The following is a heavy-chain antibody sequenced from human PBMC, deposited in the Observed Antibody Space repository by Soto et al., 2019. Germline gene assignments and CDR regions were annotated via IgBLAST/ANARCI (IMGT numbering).Heavy chain of an antibody. V-gene: IGHV1-69*06. J-gene: IGHJ4*02. Sequence: QVQLVQSGAEVKKPGSSVKVSCKASGGTFSSYAISWVRQAPGQGLEWMGGIIPIFGTANYAQKFQGRVTITADKSTSTAYMELSSLRSEDTAVYYCARDQLDRLKPRETRYFDYWGQGTLVTVSS. CDR3: ARDQLDRLKPRETRYFDY. CDR1: GGTFSSYA. D-gene: IGHD3-3*01. CDR2: IIPIFGTA.